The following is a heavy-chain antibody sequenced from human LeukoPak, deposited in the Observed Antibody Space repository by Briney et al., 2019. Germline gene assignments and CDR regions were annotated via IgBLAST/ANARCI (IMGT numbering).Heavy chain of an antibody. D-gene: IGHD3/OR15-3a*01. CDR3: ARVSNFWTAYYDY. CDR1: GGSISSSSYY. V-gene: IGHV4-39*07. Sequence: SETLSLTCTVSGGSISSSSYYWGWIRQPPGKGLEWIGEINHSGGTYYKPSLNSRVTMSVDTSKKQFSLRLSSVTAADTAVYYCARVSNFWTAYYDYWGQGALVTVSS. J-gene: IGHJ4*02. CDR2: INHSGGT.